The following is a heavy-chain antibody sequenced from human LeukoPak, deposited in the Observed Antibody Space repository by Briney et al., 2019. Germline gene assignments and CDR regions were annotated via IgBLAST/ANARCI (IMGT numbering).Heavy chain of an antibody. J-gene: IGHJ4*02. CDR3: ARHPSYYDRIDY. D-gene: IGHD3-22*01. V-gene: IGHV4-59*08. CDR2: IYYSGST. CDR1: GGSISSYY. Sequence: SETLSLTCTVSGGSISSYYWSWIRQPPGKGLEWIGYIYYSGSTNYNPSLKSRVTISIDTSKNQFSLKLSSVTAADTAVYYCARHPSYYDRIDYWGQGTLVSVSS.